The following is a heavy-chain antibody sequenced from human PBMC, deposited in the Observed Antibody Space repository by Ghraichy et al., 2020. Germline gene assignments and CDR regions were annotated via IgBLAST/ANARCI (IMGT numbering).Heavy chain of an antibody. CDR1: GDSVSSNSAA. CDR3: ARLLLTGDRRAFDI. D-gene: IGHD7-27*01. CDR2: TYYRSKWYN. V-gene: IGHV6-1*01. Sequence: SETLSLTCAISGDSVSSNSAAWNWIRQSPSRGLEWLGRTYYRSKWYNDYAVSVKSRITINPDTSKNQFSLQLNSVTPEDTAVYYCARLLLTGDRRAFDIWGQGTMVTVSS. J-gene: IGHJ3*02.